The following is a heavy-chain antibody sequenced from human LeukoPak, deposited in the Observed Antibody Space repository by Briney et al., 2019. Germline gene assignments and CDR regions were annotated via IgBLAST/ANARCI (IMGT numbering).Heavy chain of an antibody. J-gene: IGHJ4*02. Sequence: PGESLKISCQISGYSLTSYWIGWARQIPGKGLEWMGIINPSDFDTLYSPSFQGHVTISLDKSISTAYLHWTSLEASDTATYYCATTGYSSHWEYFWGQGTLVTVSS. CDR1: GYSLTSYW. D-gene: IGHD5-12*01. CDR3: ATTGYSSHWEYF. V-gene: IGHV5-51*01. CDR2: INPSDFDT.